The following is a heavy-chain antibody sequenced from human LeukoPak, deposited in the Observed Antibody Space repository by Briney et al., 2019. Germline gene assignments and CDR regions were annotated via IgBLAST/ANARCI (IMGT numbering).Heavy chain of an antibody. J-gene: IGHJ4*02. D-gene: IGHD3-22*01. CDR1: GGSISSSSYY. CDR3: ARDLSSGSATFDY. Sequence: SETLSLTCTVSGGSISSSSYYWGWIRQPPGKGLEWIGSIYYSGSTYYNPSLKSRVTISVDTSKNQFSLKLSSVTAADTAVYYCARDLSSGSATFDYWGQGTLVTVSS. V-gene: IGHV4-39*07. CDR2: IYYSGST.